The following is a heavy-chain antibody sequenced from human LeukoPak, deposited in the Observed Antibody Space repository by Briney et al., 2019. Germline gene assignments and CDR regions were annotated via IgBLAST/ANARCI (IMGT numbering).Heavy chain of an antibody. Sequence: SGGSLRLSCAVSRLAFSTYAMTWVRQAPGQGLEYVSTISSNGADTYYADSVKGRFTISRDNSKNTLYLQMTSLRVEDTAVYYCANYRKPQGLDYWGQGTLVTVSS. CDR1: RLAFSTYA. D-gene: IGHD1-14*01. V-gene: IGHV3-23*01. J-gene: IGHJ4*02. CDR2: ISSNGADT. CDR3: ANYRKPQGLDY.